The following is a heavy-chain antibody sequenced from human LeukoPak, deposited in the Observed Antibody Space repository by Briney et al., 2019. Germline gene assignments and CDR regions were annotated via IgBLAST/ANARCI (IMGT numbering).Heavy chain of an antibody. D-gene: IGHD3-3*01. Sequence: SETLSLTCTVSGGSISSGGYWSWIRQHPEKGLEWIGYIHYTGNTYYNPSLKSRVSISVDMSQNQFSLKLSSVTAADTAVYYCASFPYDFFGMDVWGQGTTVTVSS. CDR1: GGSISSGGY. CDR3: ASFPYDFFGMDV. J-gene: IGHJ6*02. CDR2: IHYTGNT. V-gene: IGHV4-31*03.